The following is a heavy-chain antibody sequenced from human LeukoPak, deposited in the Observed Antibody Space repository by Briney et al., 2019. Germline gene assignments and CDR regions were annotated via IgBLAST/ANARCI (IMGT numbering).Heavy chain of an antibody. CDR1: GFTFSDYA. CDR2: IRGNGATT. J-gene: IGHJ4*02. Sequence: GGSLRLSCVVSGFTFSDYAMSWVRQAPGKGLEWVSSIRGNGATTYYADSVKGRFTISRDNSKNTLYLQVNSLRAEDTAVYYCARTLSGSYRDYWGQGTLVTVSS. V-gene: IGHV3-23*01. D-gene: IGHD1-26*01. CDR3: ARTLSGSYRDY.